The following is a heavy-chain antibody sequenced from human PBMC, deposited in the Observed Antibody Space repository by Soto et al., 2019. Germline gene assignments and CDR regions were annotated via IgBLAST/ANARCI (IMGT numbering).Heavy chain of an antibody. CDR1: GGSISSSSYY. V-gene: IGHV4-39*01. J-gene: IGHJ3*02. CDR3: ARGNDYGDQADAFDI. CDR2: IYYSGST. Sequence: QLQLQESGPGLVKPSETLSLTCTVSGGSISSSSYYWGWIRQPPGKGLEWIGSIYYSGSTYYNPSLKSRVTISVDTSKNQFSLKLSSVTAADTAVYYCARGNDYGDQADAFDIWGQGTMVTVSS. D-gene: IGHD4-17*01.